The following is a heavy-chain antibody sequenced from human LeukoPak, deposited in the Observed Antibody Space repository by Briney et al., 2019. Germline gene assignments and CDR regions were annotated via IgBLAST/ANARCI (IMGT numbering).Heavy chain of an antibody. J-gene: IGHJ4*02. D-gene: IGHD4-17*01. CDR2: IYYSGST. CDR1: GGSISSSSYY. V-gene: IGHV4-39*01. Sequence: SETLSLTCTVSGGSISSSSYYWGWIRQPPGKGLEWIGSIYYSGSTSYNPSLKSRVTISVETSKNRFSLKLSSVTAADTAFYYCARNHTHEGYGYYFDYWGQGTLVTVSS. CDR3: ARNHTHEGYGYYFDY.